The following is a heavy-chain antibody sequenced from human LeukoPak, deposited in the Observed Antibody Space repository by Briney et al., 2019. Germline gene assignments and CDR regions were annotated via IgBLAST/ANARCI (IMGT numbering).Heavy chain of an antibody. J-gene: IGHJ1*01. CDR3: ARGGCSSTSCYHRKYFQH. D-gene: IGHD2-2*01. Sequence: PGGSLRLSCAASGFTFLPYSMNWVRQAPGKGLEWVSYITSDSNTIFYADSVKGRFTISRDNAKNSLFLQMTSLRAEDTAVYYCARGGCSSTSCYHRKYFQHWGQGTLVTVSS. V-gene: IGHV3-48*01. CDR1: GFTFLPYS. CDR2: ITSDSNTI.